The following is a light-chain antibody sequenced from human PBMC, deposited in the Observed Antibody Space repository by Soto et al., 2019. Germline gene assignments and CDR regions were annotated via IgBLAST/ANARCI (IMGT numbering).Light chain of an antibody. CDR3: QLYGSSPLLT. Sequence: EIVLTQSPGTLSLSPGERATLSCRASQSGSSTYLAWYQQKPGQAPRLLIYGASNRATGVPDRFSCSGSGTDFTLTISRLEPEDFAVYYFQLYGSSPLLTFGPGTKVDIK. CDR2: GAS. V-gene: IGKV3-20*01. CDR1: QSGSSTY. J-gene: IGKJ3*01.